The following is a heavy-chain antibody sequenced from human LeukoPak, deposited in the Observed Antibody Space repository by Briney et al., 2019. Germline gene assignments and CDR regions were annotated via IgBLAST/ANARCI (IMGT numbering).Heavy chain of an antibody. J-gene: IGHJ6*04. CDR3: ARGRGMDV. CDR2: ISYSGST. Sequence: PSETLSLTCTVSGGSINNYYWNYIRQPPGKGLEWIGCISYSGSTNYNPSLKSRVTISVDTSKSQFSLKLSSVTAADTAVYYCARGRGMDVWGKGTTVTVSS. D-gene: IGHD3-10*01. CDR1: GGSINNYY. V-gene: IGHV4-59*01.